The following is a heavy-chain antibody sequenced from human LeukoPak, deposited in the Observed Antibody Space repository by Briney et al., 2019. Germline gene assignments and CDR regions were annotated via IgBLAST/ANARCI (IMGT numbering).Heavy chain of an antibody. CDR2: ISGSGGGT. Sequence: GGSLRLSCAASGFTFSTYAMSWVRQAAGKGLEWVSLISGSGGGTYYADSVKGRFTISRDNSKNTLYLQMNSLRAEDTAVYYCAKGRTDYDILTGYLYWGQGTLVTVSS. V-gene: IGHV3-23*01. D-gene: IGHD3-9*01. CDR1: GFTFSTYA. CDR3: AKGRTDYDILTGYLY. J-gene: IGHJ4*02.